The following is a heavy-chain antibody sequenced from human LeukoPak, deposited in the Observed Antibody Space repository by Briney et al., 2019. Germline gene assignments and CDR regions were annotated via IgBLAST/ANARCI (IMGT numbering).Heavy chain of an antibody. D-gene: IGHD2-8*01. CDR1: GGTFSSYA. V-gene: IGHV1-69*04. Sequence: SVKVSCKASGGTFSSYAISWVRQAPGQGLEWMGRIIPIFGIANYAQKFQGRVTITADKSTSTAYMELSSLRSEDTAVYYCAIGYCTNGVCPPYGSREKYYFDYWGQGTLVTVSS. J-gene: IGHJ4*02. CDR3: AIGYCTNGVCPPYGSREKYYFDY. CDR2: IIPIFGIA.